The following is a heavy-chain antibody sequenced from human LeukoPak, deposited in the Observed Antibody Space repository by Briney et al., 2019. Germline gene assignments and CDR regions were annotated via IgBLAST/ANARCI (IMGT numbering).Heavy chain of an antibody. Sequence: PSETLSLTCAVYGGSFNGYHWTWVRRSPGKRLEWIVGINPSGRTNYNPSLKSRVLISVDTSKSQFSLSLSSGTAADTAVYYCARALTFPDIYYYMDVWGEGTTVTVSS. V-gene: IGHV4-34*01. CDR3: ARALTFPDIYYYMDV. CDR1: GGSFNGYH. D-gene: IGHD2/OR15-2a*01. CDR2: INPSGRT. J-gene: IGHJ6*03.